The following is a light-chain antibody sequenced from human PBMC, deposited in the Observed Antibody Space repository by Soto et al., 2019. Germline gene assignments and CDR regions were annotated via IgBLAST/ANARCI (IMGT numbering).Light chain of an antibody. CDR2: DAS. Sequence: EIVMTQSPATLSVSPGERATLSCRASQRVSSNLAWHQQKPGQAPRILMYDASTRATGIPASVSGSGSGTEFTLTISSLQSEDFAGYYCQQYHNWPITFGQGTRLEI. V-gene: IGKV3-15*01. J-gene: IGKJ5*01. CDR1: QRVSSN. CDR3: QQYHNWPIT.